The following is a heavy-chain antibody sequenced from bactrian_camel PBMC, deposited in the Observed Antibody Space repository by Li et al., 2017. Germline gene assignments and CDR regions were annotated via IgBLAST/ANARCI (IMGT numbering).Heavy chain of an antibody. V-gene: IGHV3S10*01. CDR3: AAVRSCPRGWVDRDGDFGY. J-gene: IGHJ6*01. Sequence: DVQLVESGEGSVQAGGSLRLFCVASGNIYSSSYMAWFRQAPGKEREGVASIDSNGSTSYADSVKGRFTISKDNAKNTLYLQMNSLKPEGTAVYFCAAVRSCPRGWVDRDGDFGYWGQGTQVTVS. D-gene: IGHD5*01. CDR2: IDSNGST. CDR1: GNIYSSSY.